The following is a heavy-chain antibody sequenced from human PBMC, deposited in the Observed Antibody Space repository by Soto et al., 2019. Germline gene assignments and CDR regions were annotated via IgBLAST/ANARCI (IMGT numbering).Heavy chain of an antibody. Sequence: SETLSLTCTVSGGSISGYYWSWIRQPPGKGLEWIGEINHSGSTNYNPSLKSRVTISVDTSKNQFSLKLSSVTAADTAVYYCASGHSRHLLACWGQGALVTGSS. D-gene: IGHD2-8*02. CDR3: ASGHSRHLLAC. V-gene: IGHV4-34*01. CDR1: GGSISGYY. CDR2: INHSGST. J-gene: IGHJ4*02.